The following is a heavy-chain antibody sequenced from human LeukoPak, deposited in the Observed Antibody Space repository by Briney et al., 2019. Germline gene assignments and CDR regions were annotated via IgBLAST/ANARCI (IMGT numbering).Heavy chain of an antibody. CDR2: ISYAGGT. V-gene: IGHV4-59*01. CDR3: ARVGDTSSYFYYFDY. CDR1: GGSIGSYY. Sequence: SETLSLTCTVSGGSIGSYYWSWIRQPPGKGLEWIGYISYAGGTNYNPSLKSRVTISLDTSNNQFSLKLSSVTAADTAVYYCARVGDTSSYFYYFDYRGQGTLVTVSS. D-gene: IGHD3-22*01. J-gene: IGHJ4*02.